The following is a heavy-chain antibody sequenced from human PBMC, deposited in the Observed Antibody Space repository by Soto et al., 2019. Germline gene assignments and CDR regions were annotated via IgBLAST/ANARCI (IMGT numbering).Heavy chain of an antibody. Sequence: SEPLSLTCTVSGGSISNYYCNWIRQPAGKGLEWIGRIDTSGSTNYNPSLKSRVTMSVDTSKQEFSLKLSSVTAADTALYYCARGGQDFSSGPFDFWGRGAVVTVSS. J-gene: IGHJ4*02. CDR2: IDTSGST. V-gene: IGHV4-4*07. CDR1: GGSISNYY. CDR3: ARGGQDFSSGPFDF. D-gene: IGHD3-3*01.